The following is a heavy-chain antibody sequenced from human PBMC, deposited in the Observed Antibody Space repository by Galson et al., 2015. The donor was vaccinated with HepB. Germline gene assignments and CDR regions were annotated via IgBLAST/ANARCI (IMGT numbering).Heavy chain of an antibody. D-gene: IGHD6-19*01. V-gene: IGHV3-30*18. Sequence: SLRLSCAASGFSFSSYGIHWVRQAPGKGLEWVAFISDDGSNKYYADSVKGRFTISRDNSKNTLYLQMNSLRAEDTAVYYCAKDRSGITVAGANYWGQGTLVTVSS. CDR3: AKDRSGITVAGANY. CDR1: GFSFSSYG. CDR2: ISDDGSNK. J-gene: IGHJ4*02.